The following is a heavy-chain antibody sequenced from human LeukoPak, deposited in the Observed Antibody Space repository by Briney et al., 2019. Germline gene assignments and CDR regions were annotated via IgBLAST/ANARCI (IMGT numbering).Heavy chain of an antibody. V-gene: IGHV3-7*01. D-gene: IGHD3-10*01. CDR2: IKHDGSQK. CDR3: ARDSSRGGFEY. J-gene: IGHJ4*02. CDR1: GFTFSHYW. Sequence: PGGSRRLSCAASGFTFSHYWMSWVRRAPGKGLEWVANIKHDGSQKEHVDSVKGRFTISRDNAKNSLFLQMNSLRAEDTAVYFCARDSSRGGFEYWGQGTLVTVSS.